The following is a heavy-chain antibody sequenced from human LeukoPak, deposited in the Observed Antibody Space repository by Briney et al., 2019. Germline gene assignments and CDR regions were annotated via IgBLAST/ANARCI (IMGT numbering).Heavy chain of an antibody. CDR1: GLTFSRDS. V-gene: IGHV3-48*04. Sequence: GGSLRLSCAASGLTFSRDSMNWVRQAPGKGLEWVSYINGGGSPIYYADSVKGRFTISRDNAKNSLYLQMNSLRAEDTAVYYCASAQLLLARLEYFQHWGQGTLVTVSS. CDR3: ASAQLLLARLEYFQH. J-gene: IGHJ1*01. D-gene: IGHD2-15*01. CDR2: INGGGSPI.